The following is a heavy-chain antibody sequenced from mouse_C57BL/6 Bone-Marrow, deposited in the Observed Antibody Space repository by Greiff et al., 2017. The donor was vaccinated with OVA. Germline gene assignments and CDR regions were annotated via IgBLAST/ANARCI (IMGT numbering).Heavy chain of an antibody. CDR2: IDPSDSYT. Sequence: QVQLQQPGAELVMPGASVKLSCKASGYTFTSYWMHWVKQRPGPGLEWIGEIDPSDSYTNYNQKFKGKSTLTVDKSSSTAYMQLSSLTSEDSAVYYCARGDDYDVGWYFDVWGTGTTVTVSS. CDR3: ARGDDYDVGWYFDV. CDR1: GYTFTSYW. J-gene: IGHJ1*03. D-gene: IGHD2-4*01. V-gene: IGHV1-69*01.